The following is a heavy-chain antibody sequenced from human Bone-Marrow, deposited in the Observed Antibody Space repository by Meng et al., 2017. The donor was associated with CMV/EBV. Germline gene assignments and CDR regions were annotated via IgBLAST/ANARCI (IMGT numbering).Heavy chain of an antibody. D-gene: IGHD4-17*01. CDR2: IYQSGSI. CDR1: GGSVSSENW. J-gene: IGHJ2*01. Sequence: SETLSLTCTVSGGSVSSENWWSWVRQPPGKGLEWIGEIYQSGSINYNPSLRSRATLSMDKAKNQLYLNLTSVTAADTAVYYCARGYRRGLRGWYFDLWGRATLVTVSS. V-gene: IGHV4-4*02. CDR3: ARGYRRGLRGWYFDL.